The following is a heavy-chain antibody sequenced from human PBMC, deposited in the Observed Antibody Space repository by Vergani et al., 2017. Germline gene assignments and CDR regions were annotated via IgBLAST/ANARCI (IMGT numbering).Heavy chain of an antibody. CDR3: TAEKXVAFYYSYYHMDV. CDR2: IKSNADGGSA. Sequence: EGQLVESGGGLVKPGGSLRLSCAASEFTFSDVWMSWVRQAPGKGLEWVARIKSNADGGSADYAASVKGRFIISRDDSKNFLYLQMNSLKIEDTALYFCTAEKXVAFYYSYYHMDVWGKGTTVTVS. CDR1: EFTFSDVW. D-gene: IGHD2-21*01. V-gene: IGHV3-15*01. J-gene: IGHJ6*03.